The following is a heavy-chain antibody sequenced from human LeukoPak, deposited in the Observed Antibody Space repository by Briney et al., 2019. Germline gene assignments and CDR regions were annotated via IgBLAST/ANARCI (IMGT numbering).Heavy chain of an antibody. J-gene: IGHJ5*02. CDR3: ASSSSWYLMSWFDP. D-gene: IGHD6-13*01. CDR2: IYYSGST. CDR1: GGSISSCY. V-gene: IGHV4-59*08. Sequence: PSETLSLTCTVSGGSISSCYWSWIRQPPGKGLEWIGYIYYSGSTNYNPSLKSRVTISVDTSKNQFSLKLSSVTAADTAVYYCASSSSWYLMSWFDPWGQGTLVTVSS.